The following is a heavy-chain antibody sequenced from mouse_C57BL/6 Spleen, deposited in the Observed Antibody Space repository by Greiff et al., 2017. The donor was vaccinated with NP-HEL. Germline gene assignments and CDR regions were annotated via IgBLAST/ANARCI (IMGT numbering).Heavy chain of an antibody. Sequence: EVHLVESGGGLVKPGGSLKLSCAASGFTFSDYGMHWVRQAPEKGLEWVAYISSGSSTIYYADTVKGRFTISRDNAKNTLFLQMTSLRSEDTAMYYCARDGSSYGFDYWGQGTLVTVSA. CDR1: GFTFSDYG. J-gene: IGHJ3*01. CDR2: ISSGSSTI. CDR3: ARDGSSYGFDY. D-gene: IGHD1-1*01. V-gene: IGHV5-17*01.